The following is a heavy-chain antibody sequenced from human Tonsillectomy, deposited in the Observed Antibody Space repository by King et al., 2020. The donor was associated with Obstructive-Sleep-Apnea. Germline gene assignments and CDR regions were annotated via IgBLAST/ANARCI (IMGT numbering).Heavy chain of an antibody. V-gene: IGHV1-18*01. CDR1: GYNFNSYG. Sequence: VQLVESGSEVKRPGASVKVSCKTSGYNFNSYGISWARQAPGQELEWLGWIAVFNGNTYYEQKFRGRVTMTADTYSTTAYLELRSLRLDDTAIYFCARDSGFCSSGACADYWGQGTQVTVSS. D-gene: IGHD2-2*01. CDR2: IAVFNGNT. J-gene: IGHJ4*02. CDR3: ARDSGFCSSGACADY.